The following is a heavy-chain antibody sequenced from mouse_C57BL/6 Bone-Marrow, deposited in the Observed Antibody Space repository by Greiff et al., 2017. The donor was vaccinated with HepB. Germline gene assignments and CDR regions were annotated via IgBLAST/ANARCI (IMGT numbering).Heavy chain of an antibody. CDR2: IRNKANNHAT. D-gene: IGHD1-1*01. CDR3: TRCYGSRVWFAY. CDR1: GFTFSDAW. Sequence: EVQWVESGGGLVQPGGSMKLSCAASGFTFSDAWMDWVRQSPEKGLEWVAEIRNKANNHATYYAESVKGRFTISRDDSKSSVYLQMNSLRAEDTGIYYCTRCYGSRVWFAYWGQGTLVTVSA. J-gene: IGHJ3*01. V-gene: IGHV6-6*01.